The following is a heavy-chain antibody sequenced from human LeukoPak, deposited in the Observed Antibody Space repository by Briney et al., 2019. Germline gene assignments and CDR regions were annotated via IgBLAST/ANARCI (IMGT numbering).Heavy chain of an antibody. D-gene: IGHD6-13*01. CDR3: ARDIDSSSWNYYYYYGMDV. CDR1: GYTFTGYY. CDR2: ISAYNGNT. J-gene: IGHJ6*02. Sequence: ASVKVSCKASGYTFTGYYMHWVRQAPGQGLEWMGWISAYNGNTNYAQKLQGRLTMTTDTSTSTAYMELRSLRSDDTAVYYCARDIDSSSWNYYYYYGMDVWGQGTTVTVSS. V-gene: IGHV1-18*04.